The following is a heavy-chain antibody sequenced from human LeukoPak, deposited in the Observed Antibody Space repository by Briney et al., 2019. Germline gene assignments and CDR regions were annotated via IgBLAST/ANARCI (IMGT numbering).Heavy chain of an antibody. J-gene: IGHJ3*02. CDR3: ARGGPTVDAFDI. V-gene: IGHV4-59*01. CDR1: GGSISSYY. Sequence: SETLSLTCTVSGGSISSYYWSWIRQPPGKGLEWIGYIYYSGSTNYNPSLKSRVTISVDTSKNQFSLKLSSVTAADTAVYYCARGGPTVDAFDIWGQGTMVTVSP. D-gene: IGHD4-17*01. CDR2: IYYSGST.